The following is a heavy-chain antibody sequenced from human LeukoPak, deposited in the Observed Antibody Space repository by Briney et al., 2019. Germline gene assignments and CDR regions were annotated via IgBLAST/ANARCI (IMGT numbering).Heavy chain of an antibody. V-gene: IGHV4-59*01. CDR3: ARARGYSYGPDY. CDR1: GGSISSYY. Sequence: SETLSLTCTVSGGSISSYYWSWIRQPPGKGLEWIGYIYYSGSTNYNPSLKSRVTISVDTSRNQFSLKLSSVTAADTAVYYCARARGYSYGPDYWGQGTLVTVSS. J-gene: IGHJ4*02. CDR2: IYYSGST. D-gene: IGHD5-18*01.